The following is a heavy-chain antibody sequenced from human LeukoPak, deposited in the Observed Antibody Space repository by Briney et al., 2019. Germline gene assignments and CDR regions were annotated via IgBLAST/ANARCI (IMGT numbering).Heavy chain of an antibody. CDR1: GFTFSTYS. D-gene: IGHD2/OR15-2a*01. CDR2: ISSSGSTI. J-gene: IGHJ3*02. CDR3: ARDQYYRGLRAFDI. Sequence: GGSLRLSCAASGFTFSTYSMNWVRQAPGKGLEWVSYISSSGSTIYYADSVKGRFTISRDNAKNSLYLQMNSLRAEDTAVYYCARDQYYRGLRAFDIWGQGTMVTVSS. V-gene: IGHV3-48*04.